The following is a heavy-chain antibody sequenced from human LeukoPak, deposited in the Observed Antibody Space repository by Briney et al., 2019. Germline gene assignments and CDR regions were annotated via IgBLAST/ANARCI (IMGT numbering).Heavy chain of an antibody. D-gene: IGHD5-18*01. CDR2: ISSSGDYI. V-gene: IGHV3-21*01. Sequence: GGSLRLSCAASGFTFITYNMNWVRQAPGKGLEWVSSISSSGDYIYYTDSVKGRFTISRDNAKNSLYLQMNSLRAEDTAVYYCARSGYSYGYGGYYYYYMDVWGKGTTVTISS. CDR3: ARSGYSYGYGGYYYYYMDV. CDR1: GFTFITYN. J-gene: IGHJ6*03.